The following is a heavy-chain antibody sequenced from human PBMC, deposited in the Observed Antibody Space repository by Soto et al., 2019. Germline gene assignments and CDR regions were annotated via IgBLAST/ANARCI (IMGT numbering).Heavy chain of an antibody. V-gene: IGHV1-46*01. D-gene: IGHD3-3*01. J-gene: IGHJ5*02. CDR3: AKGSVTIFGVVIPPSPRCFDP. CDR2: INPSGGST. CDR1: GYTFTSYY. Sequence: GASVKVSCKASGYTFTSYYMHWVRQAPGQGLEWMGIINPSGGSTSYAQKFQGRVTMTRDTSTSTVYMELSSLRSEDTAVYYCAKGSVTIFGVVIPPSPRCFDPWGQGTLVTVSS.